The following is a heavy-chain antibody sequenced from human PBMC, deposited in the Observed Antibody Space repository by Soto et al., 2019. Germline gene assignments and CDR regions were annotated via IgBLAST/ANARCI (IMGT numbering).Heavy chain of an antibody. CDR2: ISGSGGDT. CDR1: GFTFSSYA. V-gene: IGHV3-23*01. J-gene: IGHJ4*02. Sequence: EVQLLESGGGLVQPGGSLRLSCAASGFTFSSYAMSWVRQAPGKGLEWVSTISGSGGDTYYADSVKGRFTTSRDNSKNTLYLQMNSLRAEDTAIYYCASQSTTFDYWGQGTLVTVSS. D-gene: IGHD2-2*01. CDR3: ASQSTTFDY.